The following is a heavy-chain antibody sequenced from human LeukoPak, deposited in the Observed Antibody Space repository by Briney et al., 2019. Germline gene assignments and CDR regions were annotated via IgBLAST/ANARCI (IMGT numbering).Heavy chain of an antibody. V-gene: IGHV3-23*01. D-gene: IGHD6-19*01. CDR3: AKLAAWLTIADAFDI. CDR2: ISGSGGST. Sequence: GGSLRLSCEASGFTFSSYIMSWVRQAPGKGLEWVSAISGSGGSTYYADSVKGRFTISRDNSKNTLYLQMNSLRAEDTAVYYCAKLAAWLTIADAFDIWGQGTMVTVSS. CDR1: GFTFSSYI. J-gene: IGHJ3*02.